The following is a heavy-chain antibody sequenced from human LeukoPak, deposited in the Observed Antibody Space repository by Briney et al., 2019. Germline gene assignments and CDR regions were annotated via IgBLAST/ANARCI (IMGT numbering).Heavy chain of an antibody. CDR3: ARDHDSSGYYMSRAFDI. Sequence: SETLSLTCTVSGGSISSYYWSWIRQPAGKGLEWIGRIYTSGSTNYNPSLKSRVTMSVDTSKNQFSLKLSSVTAADTAVYYCARDHDSSGYYMSRAFDIWGQGTMVTVSS. CDR2: IYTSGST. J-gene: IGHJ3*02. V-gene: IGHV4-4*07. CDR1: GGSISSYY. D-gene: IGHD3-22*01.